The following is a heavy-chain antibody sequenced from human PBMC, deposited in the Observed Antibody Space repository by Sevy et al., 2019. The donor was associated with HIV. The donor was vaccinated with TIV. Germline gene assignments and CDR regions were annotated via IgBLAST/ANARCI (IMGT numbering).Heavy chain of an antibody. Sequence: GGSLRLSCAASGFMFSNYWMSWVRQAPGKGLEWVSNIKQDGSEKYYVDSVKGRFSISRDNAKKSLYLQMNSLRAEETAVYYCAVDVVVNDVAFDYWGQGTLVTVSS. CDR2: IKQDGSEK. V-gene: IGHV3-7*01. D-gene: IGHD2-21*01. CDR1: GFMFSNYW. J-gene: IGHJ4*02. CDR3: AVDVVVNDVAFDY.